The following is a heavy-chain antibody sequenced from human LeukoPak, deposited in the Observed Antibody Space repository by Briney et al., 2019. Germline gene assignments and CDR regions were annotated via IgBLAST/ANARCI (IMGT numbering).Heavy chain of an antibody. CDR3: ARGAYYGSARYYHDY. CDR1: GFTFSRYW. Sequence: GGSLRLSCAASGFTFSRYWMHWIRQAPGKGLVWVSRINIDGSTTNYADSVKGRFSISRDNAKSTLYLQMNSLRAEDTAVYYGARGAYYGSARYYHDYWGQGTLVTVSS. J-gene: IGHJ4*02. CDR2: INIDGSTT. V-gene: IGHV3-74*01. D-gene: IGHD3-10*01.